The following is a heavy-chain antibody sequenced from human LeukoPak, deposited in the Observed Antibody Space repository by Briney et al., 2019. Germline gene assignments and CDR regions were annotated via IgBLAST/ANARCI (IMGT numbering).Heavy chain of an antibody. CDR2: IIPIFGTA. CDR1: GGTCSSYA. V-gene: IGHV1-69*05. D-gene: IGHD2-15*01. Sequence: GASVKVSCKASGGTCSSYAISWVRQAPGQGLEWMGGIIPIFGTANYAQKFQGRVTITTDESTSTAYMELSSLRSEDTAVYYCAGGYCSGGSCYNWFDPWGEGTLVTVSS. CDR3: AGGYCSGGSCYNWFDP. J-gene: IGHJ5*02.